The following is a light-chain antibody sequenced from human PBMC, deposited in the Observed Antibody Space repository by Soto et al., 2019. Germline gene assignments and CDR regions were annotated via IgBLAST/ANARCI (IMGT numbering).Light chain of an antibody. Sequence: DIQMTQSPSSVSASVGDTVTITCRASHAVSTWLAWYQQKPGGAPKLLIYAASTLQSGVPSRFSGSGAGTDFTLTIRSLQPEDFAAYYCQQGASFPRTFGGGTKVEIK. V-gene: IGKV1-12*01. CDR1: HAVSTW. CDR3: QQGASFPRT. J-gene: IGKJ4*01. CDR2: AAS.